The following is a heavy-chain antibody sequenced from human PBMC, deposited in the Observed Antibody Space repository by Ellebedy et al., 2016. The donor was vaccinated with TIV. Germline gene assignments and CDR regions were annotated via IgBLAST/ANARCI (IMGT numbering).Heavy chain of an antibody. J-gene: IGHJ3*02. CDR1: GYTFTSYG. V-gene: IGHV1-18*01. D-gene: IGHD4-17*01. CDR3: ARESLHSYDYGDQNDAFDI. CDR2: ISAYNGNT. Sequence: AASVKVSCKASGYTFTSYGISWVRQAPGQGLEWMGWISAYNGNTNYAQKLQGRVTMTTDTSTSTAYMELRSLRSDDTAVYYCARESLHSYDYGDQNDAFDIWGQGTMVTVSS.